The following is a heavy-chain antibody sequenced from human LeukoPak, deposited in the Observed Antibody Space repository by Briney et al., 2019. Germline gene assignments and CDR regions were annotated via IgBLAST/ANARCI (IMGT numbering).Heavy chain of an antibody. V-gene: IGHV3-23*01. Sequence: GGTLRLSCAASGFTFSSYGMSWVRQAPGKGLEWVSAISGSGGSTYYADSVKGRFTISRDNSKNTLYLQMNSLRAEDTAVYYCAKGDGDYVFWDYWGQGTLVTVSS. CDR1: GFTFSSYG. J-gene: IGHJ4*02. CDR2: ISGSGGST. D-gene: IGHD4-17*01. CDR3: AKGDGDYVFWDY.